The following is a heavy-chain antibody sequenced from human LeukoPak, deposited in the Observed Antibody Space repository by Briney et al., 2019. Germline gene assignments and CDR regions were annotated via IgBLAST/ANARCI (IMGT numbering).Heavy chain of an antibody. J-gene: IGHJ1*01. CDR2: ISSSSSTI. V-gene: IGHV3-48*04. CDR3: AKDLSPEYFQH. CDR1: GFTFSSYS. Sequence: GGSLRLSCAASGFTFSSYSMNWVRQAPGKGLEWVSYISSSSSTIYYADSVKGRFTISRDNAKNSLYLQMNSLRAEDTAVYYCAKDLSPEYFQHWGQGTLVTVSS.